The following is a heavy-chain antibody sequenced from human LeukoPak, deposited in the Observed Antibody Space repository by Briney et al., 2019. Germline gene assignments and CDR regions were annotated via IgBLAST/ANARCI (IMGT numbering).Heavy chain of an antibody. J-gene: IGHJ5*01. D-gene: IGHD6-6*01. CDR3: ARDRSIAARWGPTHNWFDP. V-gene: IGHV1-18*01. CDR2: ISAYNGNT. Sequence: GASVKVSCKASGYTFTSYGISWVRQAPGQGLEWMGWISAYNGNTNYAQKLQGRVTITTDESTSTAYMELSSLRSEDTAVYYCARDRSIAARWGPTHNWFDPWGQGTLVTVSS. CDR1: GYTFTSYG.